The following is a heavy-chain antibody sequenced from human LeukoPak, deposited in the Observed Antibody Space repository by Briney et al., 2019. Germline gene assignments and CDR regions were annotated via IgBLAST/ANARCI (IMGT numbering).Heavy chain of an antibody. CDR3: AREAGPYSDAFDI. V-gene: IGHV4-30-2*01. J-gene: IGHJ3*02. CDR2: IYHSGST. Sequence: SETLSLTCTVSGGSISSGGYYSSWIRQPPGKGLEWIGYIYHSGSTYYNPSLKSRVTISVDRSKNQFSLKLSSVTAADTAVYYCAREAGPYSDAFDIWGQGTMVTVSS. CDR1: GGSISSGGYY. D-gene: IGHD2-15*01.